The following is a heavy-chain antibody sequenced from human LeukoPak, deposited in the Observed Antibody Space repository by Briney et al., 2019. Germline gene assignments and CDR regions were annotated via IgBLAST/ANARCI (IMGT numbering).Heavy chain of an antibody. CDR1: GFTFSSYS. CDR2: ISASGSST. D-gene: IGHD2-2*01. J-gene: IGHJ4*02. CDR3: AKVEGVNIVVVPAAITSFDY. Sequence: GESLKLPCSASGFTFSSYSISLVRQAPGQGPEMVSAISASGSSTYYADSLKGRFTISRDNSKNTLYLQMNSLRAEDTAVYYCAKVEGVNIVVVPAAITSFDYWGQGTLVTVSS. V-gene: IGHV3-23*01.